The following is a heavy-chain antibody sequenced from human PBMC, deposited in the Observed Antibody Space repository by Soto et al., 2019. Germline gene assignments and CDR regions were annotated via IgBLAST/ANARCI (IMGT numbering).Heavy chain of an antibody. D-gene: IGHD3-10*01. J-gene: IGHJ4*02. CDR2: IYHSGSI. V-gene: IGHV4-4*02. CDR3: ARRSPRGDHFDY. Sequence: QVQLQESGPGQVKPSGTLSLTCAVSSGSISSSTWWSWVRQPPGRGLEWIGEIYHSGSINYNPSLVSRVTISVDKSKNQFSLKLSSVTAADTAVYYCARRSPRGDHFDYWGQGTLVTVSS. CDR1: SGSISSSTW.